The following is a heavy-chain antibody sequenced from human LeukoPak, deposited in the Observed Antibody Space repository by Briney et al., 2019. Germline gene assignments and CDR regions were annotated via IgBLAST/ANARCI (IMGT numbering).Heavy chain of an antibody. V-gene: IGHV3-21*01. Sequence: PGGSLRLSCAASGFTFSSYSMNWVRQAPGKGLEWVSSISSSSSYIYYADSVKGRFTISRDNAKNSLYLQMNSLRAEDTAVYYCASIVVPAAIAAFDIWGQGTMVTVSS. CDR1: GFTFSSYS. CDR2: ISSSSSYI. J-gene: IGHJ3*02. CDR3: ASIVVPAAIAAFDI. D-gene: IGHD2-2*01.